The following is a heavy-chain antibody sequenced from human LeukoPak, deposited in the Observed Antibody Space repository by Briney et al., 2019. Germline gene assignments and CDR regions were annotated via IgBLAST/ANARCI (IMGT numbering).Heavy chain of an antibody. D-gene: IGHD3-10*01. CDR1: GGSFSGYY. CDR2: INHSGST. V-gene: IGHV4-34*01. J-gene: IGHJ6*03. Sequence: SETLSLTCAVYGGSFSGYYWSWIRQPPGKGLEWIGEINHSGSTNYNPSLKSRVTISVDTSKNQFSLKLSSVTAADSAVYYCARGTRKGITKMRNYYYYYMDVWGKGTTVTVSS. CDR3: ARGTRKGITKMRNYYYYYMDV.